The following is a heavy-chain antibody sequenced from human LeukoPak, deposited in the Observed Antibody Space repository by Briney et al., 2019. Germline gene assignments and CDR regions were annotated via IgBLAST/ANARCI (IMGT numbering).Heavy chain of an antibody. Sequence: GGSLTLSCAASGFTIDDYAMHWLRQAPGKGLEWVSGISWNSGSIAYADSVKGRFTISRDNAKNSLYLQMNSLRAEDTALYYCARFSSGLFDYWGQGTLVTVSS. CDR3: ARFSSGLFDY. V-gene: IGHV3-9*01. CDR1: GFTIDDYA. CDR2: ISWNSGSI. D-gene: IGHD6-19*01. J-gene: IGHJ4*02.